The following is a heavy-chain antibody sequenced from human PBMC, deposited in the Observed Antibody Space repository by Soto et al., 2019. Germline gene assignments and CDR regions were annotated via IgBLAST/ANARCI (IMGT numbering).Heavy chain of an antibody. J-gene: IGHJ6*02. CDR1: GYTLTGYY. Sequence: GASVKVSCKASGYTLTGYYMHWVRQAPGQGLEWMGWINPNSGGTNYAQKFQGRVTMTRDTSIGTAYMELSRLRSDDTAVYYCARDRYGDYAPYYYYYYGMDVWGQGTTVTVSS. D-gene: IGHD4-17*01. CDR3: ARDRYGDYAPYYYYYYGMDV. CDR2: INPNSGGT. V-gene: IGHV1-2*02.